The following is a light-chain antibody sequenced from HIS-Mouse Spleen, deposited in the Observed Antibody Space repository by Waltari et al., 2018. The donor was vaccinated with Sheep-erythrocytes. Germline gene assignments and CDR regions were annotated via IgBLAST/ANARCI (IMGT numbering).Light chain of an antibody. J-gene: IGLJ1*01. CDR3: CSYAGSYNHV. CDR1: SSDVGGYNY. Sequence: QSALTHPRPVSGSPGQSVTISCTGTSSDVGGYNYVSWYQHNPGKAPKLMIYDFSKRPSGVPDRFSGSKSGNTASLTISGLQAEDEADYYCCSYAGSYNHVFATGTKVTVL. CDR2: DFS. V-gene: IGLV2-11*01.